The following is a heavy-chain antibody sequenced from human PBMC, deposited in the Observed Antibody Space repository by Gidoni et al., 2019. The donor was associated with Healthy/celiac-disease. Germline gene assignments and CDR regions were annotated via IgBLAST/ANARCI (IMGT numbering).Heavy chain of an antibody. Sequence: EVQLVESGGGLVKPGGSLRLSCAASGFTFSSYSMNWVRQAPGKGLEWVSSISSSSSYIYDADSVKGRFTISRDNAKNSLYLQMNSLRAEDTAVYYCARSVDIVVVPAAIPYFDYWGQGTLVTVSS. CDR3: ARSVDIVVVPAAIPYFDY. CDR1: GFTFSSYS. J-gene: IGHJ4*02. V-gene: IGHV3-21*01. D-gene: IGHD2-2*02. CDR2: ISSSSSYI.